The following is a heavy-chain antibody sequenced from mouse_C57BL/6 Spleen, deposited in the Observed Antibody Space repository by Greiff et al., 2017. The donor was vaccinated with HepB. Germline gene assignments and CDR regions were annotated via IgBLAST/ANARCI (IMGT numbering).Heavy chain of an antibody. CDR1: GYAFSSYW. CDR2: IYPGDGDT. J-gene: IGHJ2*01. Sequence: QVQLQQSGAELVKPGASVKISCKASGYAFSSYWMNWVKQRPGKGLEWIGQIYPGDGDTNSNGKFKGKATMTADKSSSTAYMKLSSLTSEDSAVYLCAREGDGYYEKYFDDWGQGTTLTVSS. CDR3: AREGDGYYEKYFDD. V-gene: IGHV1-80*01. D-gene: IGHD2-3*01.